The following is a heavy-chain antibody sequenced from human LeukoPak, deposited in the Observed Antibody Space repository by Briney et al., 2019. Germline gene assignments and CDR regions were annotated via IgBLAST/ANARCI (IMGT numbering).Heavy chain of an antibody. V-gene: IGHV3-30*02. Sequence: GGSLRLSCAASGFTFSSYGMHWVRQAPGKGLEWVAFIRYDGSNKYYADSVKGRLTISRDNSKNTLYLQMNSLRAEDTAVYYCAKDKTPYNWNDAPFDYWGQGTLVTVSS. CDR3: AKDKTPYNWNDAPFDY. J-gene: IGHJ4*02. CDR1: GFTFSSYG. D-gene: IGHD1-1*01. CDR2: IRYDGSNK.